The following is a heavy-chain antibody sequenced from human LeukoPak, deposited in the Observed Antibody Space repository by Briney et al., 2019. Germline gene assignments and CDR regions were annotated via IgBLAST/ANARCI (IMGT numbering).Heavy chain of an antibody. CDR2: IQNDASTE. CDR1: GFIFSHYG. J-gene: IGHJ4*02. CDR3: ARELSQIVWGGLDY. Sequence: QAGGSLRLSCAASGFIFSHYGMHWVRQAPGKGLEWVAVIQNDASTENFADSVKGRFTISRDNSKNTVFLQMNSLRVEDTAVYYCARELSQIVWGGLDYGGQGTLVSVPS. D-gene: IGHD2-21*01. V-gene: IGHV3-33*05.